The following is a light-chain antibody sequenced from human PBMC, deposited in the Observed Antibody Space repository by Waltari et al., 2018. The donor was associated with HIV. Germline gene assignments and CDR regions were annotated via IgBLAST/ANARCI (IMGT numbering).Light chain of an antibody. CDR1: SLDIGLYDF. V-gene: IGLV2-14*01. J-gene: IGLJ3*02. CDR3: TSHTLTRVLV. Sequence: QSALTQPASMSGSPGQSITISCTGSSLDIGLYDFVSWYKHRRPPGITSRFSASKSGDVASLTISGLQAEDEADYYCTSHTLTRVLVFGGGTRLTVL.